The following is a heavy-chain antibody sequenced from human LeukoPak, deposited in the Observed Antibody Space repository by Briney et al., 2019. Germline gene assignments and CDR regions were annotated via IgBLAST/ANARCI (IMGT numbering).Heavy chain of an antibody. CDR3: ARGDVVRGVSWFDS. J-gene: IGHJ5*01. CDR1: GYTFTSYW. Sequence: GESLKISCQGSGYTFTSYWIGWVRQMPVKGLEWMGSIYPGDSDTEYSPSFQGQVTISVDKSTNTAYLQWKSLKASDTAMYYCARGDVVRGVSWFDSWGQGAPVTVSS. D-gene: IGHD2-21*02. CDR2: IYPGDSDT. V-gene: IGHV5-51*01.